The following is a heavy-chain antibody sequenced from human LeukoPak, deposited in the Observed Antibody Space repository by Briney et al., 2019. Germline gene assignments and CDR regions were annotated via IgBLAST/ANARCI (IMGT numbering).Heavy chain of an antibody. CDR2: ISPGDSNA. CDR1: GYRFNSFW. J-gene: IGHJ4*02. V-gene: IGHV5-51*01. CDR3: ARRSVAAGGYFFDY. Sequence: GESLKISCQGFGYRFNSFWIGWVRQMPGKGLEWMGIISPGDSNARYSPSIQGQVTLSLDRSTSTAYLQWSSLKASDSAIYYCARRSVAAGGYFFDYWGQGTRVTVSS. D-gene: IGHD6-13*01.